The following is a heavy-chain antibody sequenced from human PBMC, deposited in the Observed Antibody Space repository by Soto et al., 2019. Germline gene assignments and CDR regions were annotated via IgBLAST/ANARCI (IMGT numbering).Heavy chain of an antibody. CDR2: TYTGGNT. Sequence: EVQLVETGGGLIQPGGSLSLSCAASGFSINSKYMTWVRQAPGKGLEWVSLTYTGGNTLYADSVKGRFTVARDTSTNTLFLQMDSLRGDDTAIYYCAREGYPYGLDSWGQGSLVAVSS. D-gene: IGHD4-17*01. CDR1: GFSINSKY. J-gene: IGHJ4*02. V-gene: IGHV3-53*02. CDR3: AREGYPYGLDS.